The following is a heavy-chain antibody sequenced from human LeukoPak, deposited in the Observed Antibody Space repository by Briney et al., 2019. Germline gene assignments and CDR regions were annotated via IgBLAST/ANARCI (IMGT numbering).Heavy chain of an antibody. CDR2: IYRSGST. J-gene: IGHJ5*02. Sequence: PSQTLSLTCAVSGGSISSGVYSWSWIRQPPGKGPEWIGYIYRSGSTYYNPSLKRRVTISGVRSESQFALNLCSVAAADTAVYYCAREGYCSGGSCDNWLDPWGQGTLVTVSS. D-gene: IGHD2-15*01. CDR3: AREGYCSGGSCDNWLDP. CDR1: GGSISSGVYS. V-gene: IGHV4-30-2*01.